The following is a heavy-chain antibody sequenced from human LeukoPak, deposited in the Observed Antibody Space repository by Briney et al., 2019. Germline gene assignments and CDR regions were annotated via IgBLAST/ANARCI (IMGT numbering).Heavy chain of an antibody. J-gene: IGHJ4*02. V-gene: IGHV3-21*01. D-gene: IGHD3-3*01. CDR1: GFTFSSYN. CDR2: ISSSSSYI. CDR3: AGEAGVEATYYFDY. Sequence: PGGSLRLSCTVSGFTFSSYNMNWVRQAPGKGLEWLSSISSSSSYIYYADTVKGRFTISRGKAKNSLYMHMNRVRDEDTAVYYCAGEAGVEATYYFDYWGQGTLVTVSS.